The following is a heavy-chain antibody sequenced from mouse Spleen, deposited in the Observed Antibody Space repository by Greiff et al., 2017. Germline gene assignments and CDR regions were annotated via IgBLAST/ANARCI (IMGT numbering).Heavy chain of an antibody. D-gene: IGHD1-1*01. Sequence: EVHLVESGGGLVKPGGSLKLSCAASGFAFSSYDMSWVRQTPEKRLEWVAYISSGGGSTYYTDTVKGRFTLSRDNAKNTLYLQMSSLKYEDTAMYYCARRFYGSSDGNYAMDYWGQGTSVTVSS. CDR3: ARRFYGSSDGNYAMDY. J-gene: IGHJ4*01. V-gene: IGHV5-12-1*01. CDR1: GFAFSSYD. CDR2: ISSGGGST.